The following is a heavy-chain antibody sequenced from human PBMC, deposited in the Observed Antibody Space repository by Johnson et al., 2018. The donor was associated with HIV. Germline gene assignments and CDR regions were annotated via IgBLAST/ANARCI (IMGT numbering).Heavy chain of an antibody. Sequence: QVQLVESGGGVVQPGRSLRLSCAASGFTFSSYAMHWVRQAPGKGLEWVAVISYDGSNKYYAASVKGRVTISRDNSKNTLYMQMNSLRAEDTAVYYCARDNPSRMAAAFDIWGQGTMVTVSS. J-gene: IGHJ3*02. CDR1: GFTFSSYA. CDR3: ARDNPSRMAAAFDI. D-gene: IGHD1-14*01. CDR2: ISYDGSNK. V-gene: IGHV3-30-3*01.